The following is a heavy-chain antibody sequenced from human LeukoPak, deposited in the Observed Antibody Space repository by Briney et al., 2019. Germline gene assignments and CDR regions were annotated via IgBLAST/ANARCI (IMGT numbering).Heavy chain of an antibody. CDR3: ARASYTGFDLHFDQ. D-gene: IGHD5-12*01. CDR2: LSYNAKTV. J-gene: IGHJ4*02. V-gene: IGHV3-48*03. CDR1: GFTFSRRE. Sequence: PGGSLRLSCSASGFTFSRREMAWVRQAPGEGLEWVSYLSYNAKTVLHADSVKGRFNISRDNAKNPLFLQMGSLRVEDTAFYFCARASYTGFDLHFDQWGQGTLVTVSS.